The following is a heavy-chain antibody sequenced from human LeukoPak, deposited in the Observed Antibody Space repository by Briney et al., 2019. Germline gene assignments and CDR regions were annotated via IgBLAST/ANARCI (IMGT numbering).Heavy chain of an antibody. CDR3: ARRWRSAFDI. V-gene: IGHV3-7*01. J-gene: IGHJ3*02. CDR2: IKQDGSDK. D-gene: IGHD5-24*01. Sequence: PGGSLRLSCAASGFTFSNYWMIWVRQAPGKGLEWVANIKQDGSDKYYVDSLKGRFTISRDNAKNSLYLQMNSLRAEDTAVYYCARRWRSAFDIWGQGTMVTVSS. CDR1: GFTFSNYW.